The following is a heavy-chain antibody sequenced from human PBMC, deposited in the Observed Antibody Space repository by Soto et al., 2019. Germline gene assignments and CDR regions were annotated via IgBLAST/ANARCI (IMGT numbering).Heavy chain of an antibody. J-gene: IGHJ6*03. D-gene: IGHD2-2*01. CDR2: IDWDDDK. V-gene: IGHV2-70*11. Sequence: GSGPTLVNPTQTLTLTCTFSGFSLSTSGMCVSWIRQPPGKALEWLARIDWDDDKYYSTSLKTRLTISKDTSKNQVVLTMTNMDPVDTATYYCARGVVVPAATIEYYYYYMDVWGKGTTVTVSS. CDR1: GFSLSTSGMC. CDR3: ARGVVVPAATIEYYYYYMDV.